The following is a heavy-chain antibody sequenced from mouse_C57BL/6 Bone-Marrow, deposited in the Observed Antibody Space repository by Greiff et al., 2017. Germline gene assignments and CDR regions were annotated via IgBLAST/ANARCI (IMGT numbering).Heavy chain of an antibody. V-gene: IGHV1-18*01. J-gene: IGHJ1*03. CDR1: GYTFTDYN. CDR3: ARCGTTVVAPRWYFDV. D-gene: IGHD1-1*01. Sequence: EVQLQQSGPELVKPGASVKIPCKASGYTFTDYNLDWVQQSHGKSLEWIGDIIPNNGGTNYNQKFKGKATLTVDKSSSTAYMELRSLTSDDTAVYYCARCGTTVVAPRWYFDVWGTGTTVTVSS. CDR2: IIPNNGGT.